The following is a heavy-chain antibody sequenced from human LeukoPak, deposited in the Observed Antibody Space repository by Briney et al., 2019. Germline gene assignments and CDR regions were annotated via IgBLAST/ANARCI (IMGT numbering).Heavy chain of an antibody. CDR2: INHSGST. CDR3: ASGLGATSDHNWFDP. Sequence: PSETLSLTCAVYGGSFSGYYWSWIRQPPGKGLEWIGEINHSGSTNYNPSLKSRVTISVDTSKNQFSLKLSSVTAADTAVYYCASGLGATSDHNWFDPWGQGTLVTVS. J-gene: IGHJ5*02. CDR1: GGSFSGYY. D-gene: IGHD1-26*01. V-gene: IGHV4-34*01.